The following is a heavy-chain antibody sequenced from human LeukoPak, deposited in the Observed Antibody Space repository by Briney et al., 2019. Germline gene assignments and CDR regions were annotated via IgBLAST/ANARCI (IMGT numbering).Heavy chain of an antibody. Sequence: GGSLRLSCAASGFTFSSYWMRWVRQAPGKGLVWVSRINSDGSSTSYEDSVKGRFTISRDNAKNSLYLQMNSLRAEDTAVYYCARENYDSSGEAFDIWGQGTMVTVSA. CDR2: INSDGSST. D-gene: IGHD3-22*01. V-gene: IGHV3-74*01. CDR3: ARENYDSSGEAFDI. J-gene: IGHJ3*02. CDR1: GFTFSSYW.